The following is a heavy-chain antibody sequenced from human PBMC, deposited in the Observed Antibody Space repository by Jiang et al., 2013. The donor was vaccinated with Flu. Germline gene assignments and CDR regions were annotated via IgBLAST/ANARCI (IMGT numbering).Heavy chain of an antibody. J-gene: IGHJ4*02. D-gene: IGHD3-10*01. CDR3: ASTYGSGAPFDY. CDR2: IYHSGST. CDR1: GYSISSGYY. V-gene: IGHV4-38-2*02. Sequence: LLKPSETLSLTCTVSGYSISSGYYWGWIRQPPGKGLEWIGSIYHSGSTYYNPSLKSRVTISVDTSKNQFSLKLSSVTAADTAVYYCASTYGSGAPFDYWGQGTLVTVSS.